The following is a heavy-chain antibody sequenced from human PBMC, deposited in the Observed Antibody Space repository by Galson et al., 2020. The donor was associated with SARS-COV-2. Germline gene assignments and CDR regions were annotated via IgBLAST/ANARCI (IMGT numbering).Heavy chain of an antibody. D-gene: IGHD3-10*01. CDR2: ITHTGAT. J-gene: IGHJ2*01. CDR3: ARNVVHGDFEI. V-gene: IGHV4-34*01. Sequence: SETLSLTCAVYGGSFSGYYWSWSRQPPGKGLEWVGEITHTGATKVNPSLKSRVTMSVDTSKSQFSLRLTSVTAADTAVYYCARNVVHGDFEIWSRGTLVTVSS. CDR1: GGSFSGYY.